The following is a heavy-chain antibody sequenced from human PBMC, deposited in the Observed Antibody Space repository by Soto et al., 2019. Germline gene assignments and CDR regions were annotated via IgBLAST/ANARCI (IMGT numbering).Heavy chain of an antibody. J-gene: IGHJ4*02. D-gene: IGHD3-22*01. V-gene: IGHV1-58*01. CDR2: IVVGSGNT. Sequence: PSVKVSCKASGFTFTSSAVQWVRQARGRRLEWIGWIVVGSGNTNYAQKFQERVTITRDMSTSTAYMELSSLRSEDTAVYYCAADSGYYYDSSGYHDFDYWGQGTLVTVSS. CDR1: GFTFTSSA. CDR3: AADSGYYYDSSGYHDFDY.